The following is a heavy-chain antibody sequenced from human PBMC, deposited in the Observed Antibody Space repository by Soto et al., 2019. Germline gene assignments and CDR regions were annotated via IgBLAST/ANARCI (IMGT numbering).Heavy chain of an antibody. V-gene: IGHV4-39*01. D-gene: IGHD1-26*01. J-gene: IGHJ6*02. CDR1: GGSISSSNYY. CDR2: IYYSGST. CDR3: ATRKRSGIYTPTYGMDV. Sequence: QLQLQESGPGLVKPSETLSLTCTVSGGSISSSNYYWDWIRQPPGQGLEWIGSIYYSGSTFYNTSLKSRLTISIDTSKNQFSLNLISVTAADTAVYYCATRKRSGIYTPTYGMDVWAQGTTVTVSS.